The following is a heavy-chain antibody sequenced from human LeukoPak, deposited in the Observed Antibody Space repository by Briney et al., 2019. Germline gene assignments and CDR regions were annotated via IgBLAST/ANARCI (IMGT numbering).Heavy chain of an antibody. CDR3: VRGGRSGYYYLH. CDR1: GFTFRKYW. CDR2: IKEDGSEK. V-gene: IGHV3-7*01. Sequence: SGGSLRLSCAASGFTFRKYWMSWVRQAPGKGLEWVANIKEDGSEKYYVDSVKGRFTISRDNAENSLYLQMNSLSAEDTAVYYCVRGGRSGYYYLHWGQGILVTVSS. D-gene: IGHD3-3*01. J-gene: IGHJ4*02.